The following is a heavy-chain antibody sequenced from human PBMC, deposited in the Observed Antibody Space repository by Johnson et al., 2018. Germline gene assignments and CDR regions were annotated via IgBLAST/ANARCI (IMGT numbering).Heavy chain of an antibody. J-gene: IGHJ6*02. Sequence: QVQLVESGGGLVKPGGSLRLSCAASGFTFSSYSMNWVRQAPGKGLEWVAVISYDGSNKYYADSVKGRFTISRDNSKNRLYLQMNSLRAEDTAVYYCAKDLGETHYYYYYGMDVWGQGTTVTVSS. CDR3: AKDLGETHYYYYYGMDV. CDR1: GFTFSSYS. CDR2: ISYDGSNK. D-gene: IGHD3-10*01. V-gene: IGHV3-30*18.